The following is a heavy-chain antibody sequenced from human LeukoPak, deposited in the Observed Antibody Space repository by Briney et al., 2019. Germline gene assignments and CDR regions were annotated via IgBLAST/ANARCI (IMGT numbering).Heavy chain of an antibody. V-gene: IGHV1-18*01. D-gene: IGHD3-22*01. CDR1: GYTFTSYG. Sequence: ASVKVSCKASGYTFTSYGISWVRQAPGQGLEWMGWISAYNGNTNYAQKLQGRVTMTTDTSTSTAYMELRSLRSDDTAVYYCARRGYYDSSGHPIPFDYWGQGTLVTVSS. J-gene: IGHJ4*02. CDR2: ISAYNGNT. CDR3: ARRGYYDSSGHPIPFDY.